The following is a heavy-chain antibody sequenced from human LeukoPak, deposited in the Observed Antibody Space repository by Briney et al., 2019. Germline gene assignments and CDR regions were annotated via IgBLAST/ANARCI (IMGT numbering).Heavy chain of an antibody. CDR1: GRSISSSTYY. Sequence: SETLSLTCTVSGRSISSSTYYWGWIRQPPGKGLEWIGSIYYSGSTYYNPSLKSRVTISVDTSKNHFSLKLSSVTAADTAVYYCTRHRSGSRDYYFDYWGQGTLVTVSS. CDR3: TRHRSGSRDYYFDY. CDR2: IYYSGST. D-gene: IGHD2-15*01. J-gene: IGHJ4*02. V-gene: IGHV4-39*01.